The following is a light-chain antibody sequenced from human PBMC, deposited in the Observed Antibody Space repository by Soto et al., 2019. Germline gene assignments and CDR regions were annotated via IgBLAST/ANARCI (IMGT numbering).Light chain of an antibody. CDR1: QSVFYSVNSKNY. CDR2: WAS. Sequence: DIVMTQSPDSLAVSLGERATINCKSSQSVFYSVNSKNYLGWFQQQPGQPPKLLIYWASIRESGVPDRFSGSGSGTDFTLTISSVQAEDVALYYCQQYHSLPYTFGQWSKLDIK. CDR3: QQYHSLPYT. J-gene: IGKJ2*01. V-gene: IGKV4-1*01.